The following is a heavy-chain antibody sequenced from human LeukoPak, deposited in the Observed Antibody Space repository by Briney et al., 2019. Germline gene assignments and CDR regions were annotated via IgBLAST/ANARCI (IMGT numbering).Heavy chain of an antibody. CDR1: GGSISSYY. V-gene: IGHV4-59*01. D-gene: IGHD3-22*01. Sequence: SETLSLTCTVSGGSISSYYWGWIRQPPGKGLEWIGYIYYSGSTNYNPSLKSRVTISVDTSKNQFSLKLSSVTAADTAVYYCAKSYYDSSGPQPYYYGMDVWGQGTTVTVSS. CDR2: IYYSGST. J-gene: IGHJ6*02. CDR3: AKSYYDSSGPQPYYYGMDV.